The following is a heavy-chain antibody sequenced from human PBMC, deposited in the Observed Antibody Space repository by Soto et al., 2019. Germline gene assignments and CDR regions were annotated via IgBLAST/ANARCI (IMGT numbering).Heavy chain of an antibody. CDR1: GGTFSSYA. J-gene: IGHJ2*01. Sequence: QVQLVQSGAEVKKPGSSVKISCKASGGTFSSYAISWVRQAPGQGLEWMGGIIPIFGTANYAQKFQGRVTITADESTSTAYMELSSLRSEDTAVYYCARFKQQLPGRDWYFDLWGRGTLVTVSS. D-gene: IGHD6-13*01. CDR2: IIPIFGTA. CDR3: ARFKQQLPGRDWYFDL. V-gene: IGHV1-69*01.